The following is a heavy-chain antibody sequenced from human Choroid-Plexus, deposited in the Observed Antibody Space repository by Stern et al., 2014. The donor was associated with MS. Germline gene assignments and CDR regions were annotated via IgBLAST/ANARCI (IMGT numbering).Heavy chain of an antibody. J-gene: IGHJ5*02. CDR2: VSYDGSNK. CDR3: AKDRQYLTYFFDH. V-gene: IGHV3-30*18. Sequence: QVQLVESGGGVVQPGRPLRLSCVASGFTFGSWAMHWVRQAPGKGLEWVDGVSYDGSNKYYADSVKGRFTISRDNSQNTLYMQMSSLRPEDTAVYYCAKDRQYLTYFFDHWGQGSLVTVSS. D-gene: IGHD2/OR15-2a*01. CDR1: GFTFGSWA.